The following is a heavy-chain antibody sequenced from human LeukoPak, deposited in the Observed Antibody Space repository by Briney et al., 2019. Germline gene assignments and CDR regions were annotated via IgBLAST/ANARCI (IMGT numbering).Heavy chain of an antibody. D-gene: IGHD3-10*01. CDR3: ARGGYYGSGNDFRFDP. Sequence: VSGPTLVKPSETLSLTCTVSGGSISSYYWSWIRQPPGKGLEWIGYIYYSGSTNYNPSLKSRVTISVDTSKNQFSLKLSSVTAADTAVYYCARGGYYGSGNDFRFDPWGQGTLVTVSS. CDR2: IYYSGST. CDR1: GGSISSYY. V-gene: IGHV4-59*01. J-gene: IGHJ5*02.